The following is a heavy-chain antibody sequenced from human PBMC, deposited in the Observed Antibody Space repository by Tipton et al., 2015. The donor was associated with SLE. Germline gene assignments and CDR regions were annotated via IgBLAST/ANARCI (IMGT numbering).Heavy chain of an antibody. Sequence: TLSLTCTVSGGSISGYYWSWIRQPAGRGLEWIGRIYSSGGTIYNPSLKSRVTLSLDMSNNQFSLRVRSVTAADTAVYYCARGGGSYYDYWGQGTLVTVSS. V-gene: IGHV4-4*07. D-gene: IGHD1-26*01. J-gene: IGHJ4*02. CDR2: IYSSGGT. CDR1: GGSISGYY. CDR3: ARGGGSYYDY.